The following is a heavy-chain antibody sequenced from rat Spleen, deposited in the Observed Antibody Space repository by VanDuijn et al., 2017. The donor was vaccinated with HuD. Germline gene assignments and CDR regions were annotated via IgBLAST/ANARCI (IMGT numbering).Heavy chain of an antibody. CDR2: ITNTGGTT. V-gene: IGHV5-31*01. J-gene: IGHJ3*01. CDR1: GFTFNNYW. D-gene: IGHD1-2*01. Sequence: EVQLVESGGGLVQPGRSLKLSCVASGFTFNNYWMTWIRQAPGKGLEWVASITNTGGTTFYRDSEKGRFTISRDNAKGALYLQMDSLRSEDTATYYCARQDSSYFLYNWFAYWGQGTLVTVSS. CDR3: ARQDSSYFLYNWFAY.